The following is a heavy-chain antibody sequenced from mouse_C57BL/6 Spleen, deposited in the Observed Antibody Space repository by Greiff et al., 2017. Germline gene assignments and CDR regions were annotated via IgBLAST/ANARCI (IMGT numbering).Heavy chain of an antibody. CDR1: GYTFTSYW. Sequence: QVQLQQPGAVLVKPGASVKMSCKASGYTFTSYWITWVKQRPGQGLGWIGDIYPGSGSTNYNEKFKSKATLTVDTSSSTAYMQLSSLPSEDSAVYYCARRCGTDYFDYWGQGTTLTVYS. J-gene: IGHJ2*01. CDR3: ARRCGTDYFDY. D-gene: IGHD4-1*01. V-gene: IGHV1-55*01. CDR2: IYPGSGST.